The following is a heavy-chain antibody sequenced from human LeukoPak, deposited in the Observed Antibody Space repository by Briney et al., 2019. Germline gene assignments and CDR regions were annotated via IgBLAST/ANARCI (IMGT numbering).Heavy chain of an antibody. V-gene: IGHV3-30*04. J-gene: IGHJ4*02. Sequence: GRSLRLSCAASGFTFSSYAMHWVRQAPGKGLEWVAVISYDGSNKYYADSVKGRFTISRDNSKNTLYLQMNSLGAEDTAVYYCARDWYYYDSSGYYFTYYFDYWGQGTLVTVSS. D-gene: IGHD3-22*01. CDR1: GFTFSSYA. CDR3: ARDWYYYDSSGYYFTYYFDY. CDR2: ISYDGSNK.